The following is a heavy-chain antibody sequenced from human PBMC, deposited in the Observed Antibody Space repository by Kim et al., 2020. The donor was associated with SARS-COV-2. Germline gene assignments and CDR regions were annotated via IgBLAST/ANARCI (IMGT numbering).Heavy chain of an antibody. CDR3: ARGSHGGYYYYYGMDV. CDR1: GYTFTSYA. CDR2: INAGNGNT. V-gene: IGHV1-3*01. J-gene: IGHJ6*02. Sequence: ASVKVSCKASGYTFTSYAMHWVRQAPGQRLEWMGWINAGNGNTKYSQKFQGRVTITRDTSASTAYMELSSLRSEDTAVYYCARGSHGGYYYYYGMDVWGQGTTVTVSS. D-gene: IGHD1-26*01.